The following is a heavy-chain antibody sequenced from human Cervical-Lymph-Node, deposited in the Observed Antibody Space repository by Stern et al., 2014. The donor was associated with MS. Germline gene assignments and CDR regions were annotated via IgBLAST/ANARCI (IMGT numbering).Heavy chain of an antibody. D-gene: IGHD4-23*01. CDR3: ARGRGGNYRYYFDY. CDR1: GFTFSSYS. J-gene: IGHJ4*02. V-gene: IGHV3-21*01. Sequence: QLVESGGGLVKPGGSLRLSCAASGFTFSSYSMNWVRQAPGKGLEWVASISSCGSYIYYADSLKGRFTISRDNAKNSLYLQMNSLRAEDTAVYYCARGRGGNYRYYFDYWGQGTLVTVSS. CDR2: ISSCGSYI.